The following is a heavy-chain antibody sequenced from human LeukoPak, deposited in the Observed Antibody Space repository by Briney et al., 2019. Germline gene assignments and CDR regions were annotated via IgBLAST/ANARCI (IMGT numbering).Heavy chain of an antibody. J-gene: IGHJ6*02. CDR2: IYYSGST. CDR1: GGSISSGDYY. V-gene: IGHV4-30-4*01. Sequence: SETLSLTCTVSGGSISSGDYYWSWICQPPGKGLEWIGYIYYSGSTYYNPSLKSRVTMSVDTSKNQFSLKLSSVTAADTAGYYCASTSNYGMDVWGQGTTVTVSS. CDR3: ASTSNYGMDV.